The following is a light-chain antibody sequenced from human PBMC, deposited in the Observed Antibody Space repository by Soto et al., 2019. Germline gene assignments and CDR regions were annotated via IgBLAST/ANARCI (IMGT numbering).Light chain of an antibody. CDR3: QQANSFPIT. Sequence: DIQMTQSPSSVSASVGDRVTFTCRASQGISRWLAWYQQKPGKAPKLLIYAASSLQSGVPSRFSGSVSGTDFTLTISSLQPEDFATYYCQQANSFPITFGQGTRLEIK. J-gene: IGKJ5*01. CDR1: QGISRW. V-gene: IGKV1-12*01. CDR2: AAS.